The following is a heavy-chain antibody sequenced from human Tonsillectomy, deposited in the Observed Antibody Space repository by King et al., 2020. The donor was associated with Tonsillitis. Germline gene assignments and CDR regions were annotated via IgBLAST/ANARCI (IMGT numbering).Heavy chain of an antibody. CDR2: IDPSGGTT. D-gene: IGHD2-21*01. V-gene: IGHV1-46*01. J-gene: IGHJ4*02. CDR3: VRAPPTGGDYYYFDY. CDR1: GDTYTTYY. Sequence: VQLVESGAEVKKPGASVTVSCKASGDTYTTYYMHWVRQAPGQGLEWMGIIDPSGGTTNYAQTFQGRVTMTRDTSTSTGYMELSSLRSEDPAVYYCVRAPPTGGDYYYFDYWGQGTLVTVSS.